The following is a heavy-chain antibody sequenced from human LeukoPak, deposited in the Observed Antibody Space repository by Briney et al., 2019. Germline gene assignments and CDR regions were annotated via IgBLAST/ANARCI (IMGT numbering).Heavy chain of an antibody. D-gene: IGHD3-22*01. CDR3: ATGSGYFYGH. CDR1: GFTFSTYG. Sequence: PGGSLRLSCAASGFTFSTYGMHWVRQAPGRGLEWVAVATNDGVTKNYADSVKGRFTISRDNSKNTLYMQMNSLRVEDTAVYYCATGSGYFYGHWSQGTLVTVSS. CDR2: ATNDGVTK. J-gene: IGHJ4*02. V-gene: IGHV3-33*01.